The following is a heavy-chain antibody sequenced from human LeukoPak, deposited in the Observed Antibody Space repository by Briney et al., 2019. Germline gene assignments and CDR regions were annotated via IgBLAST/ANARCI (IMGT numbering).Heavy chain of an antibody. CDR3: ARVPRHCSSTSCHLGTGAYNWFDP. Sequence: PSETLSLTCTVSGGSISSSSYYWGWIRQPPGKGLEWIGSIYYSGSTYYNPSLKSRVTISVDTSKNQFSLKLSSVTAADTAVYYCARVPRHCSSTSCHLGTGAYNWFDPWGQGTLVTVSS. J-gene: IGHJ5*02. D-gene: IGHD2-2*01. CDR1: GGSISSSSYY. V-gene: IGHV4-39*07. CDR2: IYYSGST.